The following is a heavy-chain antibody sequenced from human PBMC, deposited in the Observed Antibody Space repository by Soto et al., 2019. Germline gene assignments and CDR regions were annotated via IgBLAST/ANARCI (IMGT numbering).Heavy chain of an antibody. CDR2: ISGSGGST. V-gene: IGHV3-23*01. D-gene: IGHD3-22*01. Sequence: PGRSLRLSSAASGFTFSSYAMNWVRQAQGKGLEWVSSISGSGGSTYYADSVKGRFTISRDNSKNTLYLQMNSLRAEDTAVYYCAFPDDSSGFDYWGQGTLVTVSS. CDR3: AFPDDSSGFDY. J-gene: IGHJ4*02. CDR1: GFTFSSYA.